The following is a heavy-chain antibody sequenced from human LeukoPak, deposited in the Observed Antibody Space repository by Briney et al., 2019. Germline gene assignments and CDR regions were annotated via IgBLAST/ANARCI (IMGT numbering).Heavy chain of an antibody. CDR2: IYSGGST. Sequence: GGSLRLSCAASGFTVSSNYMSWVRQAPGKGLEWVSVIYSGGSTYYADSVKGRFTISRDNSKNTLYLQMNSLRAEDTAVYYCARRDYGGPIDYWGQGTLITVSS. J-gene: IGHJ4*02. V-gene: IGHV3-53*05. D-gene: IGHD4-23*01. CDR1: GFTVSSNY. CDR3: ARRDYGGPIDY.